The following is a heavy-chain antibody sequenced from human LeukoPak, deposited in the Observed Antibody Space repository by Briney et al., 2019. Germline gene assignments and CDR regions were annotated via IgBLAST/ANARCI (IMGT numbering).Heavy chain of an antibody. CDR2: TYYRSKWYN. J-gene: IGHJ4*02. CDR3: ARVGATGYFDY. CDR1: SDSVSSNSAA. Sequence: PSQTLSLTCAISSDSVSSNSAACHSVRQSPSGGLEWLGRTYYRSKWYNDYAVSVKSRITINPDASKNQFSLQLYSVSPEDTAVYYCARVGATGYFDYWGQGTLVAVSS. V-gene: IGHV6-1*01. D-gene: IGHD1-26*01.